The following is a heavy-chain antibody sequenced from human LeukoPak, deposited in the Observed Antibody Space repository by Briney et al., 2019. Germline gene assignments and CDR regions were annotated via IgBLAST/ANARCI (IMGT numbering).Heavy chain of an antibody. V-gene: IGHV4-59*01. CDR3: ARSGSSGPSGFDP. Sequence: SETLSLTCTVSGGSFSSYYWTWIRQPPGKGLEWIGYIYYSGSTNYNPSLKSRVTISVDTSKNQFSLKLSSVTAADTAVYYCARSGSSGPSGFDPWGQGTLVTVSS. D-gene: IGHD3-22*01. CDR1: GGSFSSYY. CDR2: IYYSGST. J-gene: IGHJ5*02.